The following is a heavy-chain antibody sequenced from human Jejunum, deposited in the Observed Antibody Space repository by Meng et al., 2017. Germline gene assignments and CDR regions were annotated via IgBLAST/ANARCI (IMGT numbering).Heavy chain of an antibody. CDR2: ISASGGTT. J-gene: IGHJ1*01. V-gene: IGHV3-48*03. CDR3: ARAGLGVGALF. Sequence: LSLTCVASGFTFSRFEMNWVRQAPGKGLEWLSYISASGGTTHYPDSVKGRFAISRDNAKNSLYLQINSLRDEDTAVYYCARAGLGVGALFWGQGTLVTVSS. CDR1: GFTFSRFE. D-gene: IGHD3-16*01.